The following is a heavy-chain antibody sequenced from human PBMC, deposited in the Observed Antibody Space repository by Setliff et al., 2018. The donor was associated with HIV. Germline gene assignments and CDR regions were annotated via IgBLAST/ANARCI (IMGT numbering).Heavy chain of an antibody. CDR2: LNYVGVT. V-gene: IGHV4-34*01. J-gene: IGHJ5*02. Sequence: SETLSLTCAVHGGSFSGSYWSWIRQPPGKGLEWIGELNYVGVTNHNPSLKSRVTISVEASKRQLSLNVTSVTAADTAVYYCARSSRGYCSGGSCYGFDPWGQGNLVTVSS. CDR3: ARSSRGYCSGGSCYGFDP. CDR1: GGSFSGSY. D-gene: IGHD2-15*01.